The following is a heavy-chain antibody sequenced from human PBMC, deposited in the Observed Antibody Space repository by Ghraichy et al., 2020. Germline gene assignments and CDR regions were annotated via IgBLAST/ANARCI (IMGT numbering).Heavy chain of an antibody. CDR2: NYHSGTT. CDR1: GGSVTNGTYY. CDR3: ARTNPGLTTALAYYYGMDI. J-gene: IGHJ6*02. V-gene: IGHV4-61*01. Sequence: SETLSLTCTVSGGSVTNGTYYWSWIRQPPGKGLEWIGYNYHSGTTNYNSSLTSRVTISVDTSKNQFSLRLTSVTAADTAVYYCARTNPGLTTALAYYYGMDIWGQGTTVTVSS. D-gene: IGHD4-11*01.